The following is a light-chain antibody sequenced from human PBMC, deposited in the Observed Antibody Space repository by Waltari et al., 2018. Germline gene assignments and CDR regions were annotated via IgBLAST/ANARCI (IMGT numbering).Light chain of an antibody. CDR3: QQTNSLPFT. Sequence: DIQMTQSPSSASASVGDRVTITGRASQGISGWLAWYQQKPGKAPNLLISAASSLQSGVPSRFSGSGSGTDFTLTISSLQPEDFATYYCQQTNSLPFTFGGGTKVEIK. CDR1: QGISGW. J-gene: IGKJ4*01. CDR2: AAS. V-gene: IGKV1D-12*01.